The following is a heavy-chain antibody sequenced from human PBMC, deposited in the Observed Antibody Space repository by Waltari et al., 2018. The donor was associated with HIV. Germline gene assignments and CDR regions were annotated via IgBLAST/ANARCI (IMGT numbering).Heavy chain of an antibody. CDR2: ISYDGSNK. CDR1: GFTLSSYG. Sequence: VQLVESGGGVVQPGRSLRLSCAASGFTLSSYGMHWVRQAPGKGLEWVAVISYDGSNKYYADSVKGRFTISRDNSKNTLYLQMNSLRAEDTAVYYCAKDPYYYDSSGYADYFDYWGQGTLVTVSS. D-gene: IGHD3-22*01. V-gene: IGHV3-30*18. J-gene: IGHJ4*02. CDR3: AKDPYYYDSSGYADYFDY.